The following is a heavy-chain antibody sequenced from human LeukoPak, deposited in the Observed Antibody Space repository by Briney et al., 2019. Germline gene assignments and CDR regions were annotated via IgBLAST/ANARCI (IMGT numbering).Heavy chain of an antibody. J-gene: IGHJ4*02. V-gene: IGHV3-48*02. CDR3: ASPHSGYG. D-gene: IGHD5-12*01. CDR2: ITGSGSGI. Sequence: GRTLRLFHADSGCTFNRYSMKWVRQAPGKGLQWVSYITGSGSGIHYADSVKGRFTISRDNAKNTLYLQMNSLRDEDTAVYYCASPHSGYGWGQGTLVTVSS. CDR1: GCTFNRYS.